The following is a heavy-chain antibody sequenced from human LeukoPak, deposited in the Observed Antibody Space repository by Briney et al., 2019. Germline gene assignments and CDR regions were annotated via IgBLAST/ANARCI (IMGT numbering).Heavy chain of an antibody. Sequence: SETLSLTCTVSGGSISSSSYYWGWIRQPPGKGLEWIGSIYYSGNTYYDPSLKSRVTISVDTSKNQFSLKLSSVTAADTAVYYCARRGGYYRYFDYWGQGTLVTVSS. J-gene: IGHJ4*02. CDR1: GGSISSSSYY. V-gene: IGHV4-39*01. CDR2: IYYSGNT. CDR3: ARRGGYYRYFDY. D-gene: IGHD3-22*01.